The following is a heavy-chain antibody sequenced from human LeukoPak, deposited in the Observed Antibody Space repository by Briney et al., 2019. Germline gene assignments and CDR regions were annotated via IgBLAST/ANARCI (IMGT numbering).Heavy chain of an antibody. CDR1: GFTFSSYS. J-gene: IGHJ3*02. Sequence: GGSLSLSCAASGFTFSSYSMNWVRQAPGKGLEWVSSISSSSSYIYYADSVKGRFTISRDNAKNSLYLQMNSLRAEDTAVYYCARVGLYSSGWYGAFDIWGQGTMVTVSS. V-gene: IGHV3-21*01. D-gene: IGHD6-19*01. CDR3: ARVGLYSSGWYGAFDI. CDR2: ISSSSSYI.